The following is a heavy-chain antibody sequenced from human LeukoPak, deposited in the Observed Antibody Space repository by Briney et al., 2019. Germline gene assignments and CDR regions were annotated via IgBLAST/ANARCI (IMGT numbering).Heavy chain of an antibody. Sequence: ASVKVSCKASGYTFTSYSMHWVRQAPGQRLEWMGWINAGNGNTKYSQKFQGRVTITRDTSASTACMELSSLRSEDTAVYYCARERITMVLGVIDGMDVWGKGTTVTVSS. CDR2: INAGNGNT. D-gene: IGHD3-10*01. V-gene: IGHV1-3*01. CDR3: ARERITMVLGVIDGMDV. CDR1: GYTFTSYS. J-gene: IGHJ6*04.